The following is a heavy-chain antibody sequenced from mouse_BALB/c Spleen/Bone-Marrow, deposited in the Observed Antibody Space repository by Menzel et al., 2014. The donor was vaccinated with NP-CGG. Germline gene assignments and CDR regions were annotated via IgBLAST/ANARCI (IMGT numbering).Heavy chain of an antibody. CDR3: ARDWDEYYFDY. D-gene: IGHD4-1*01. CDR1: GYSFTSYY. CDR2: IFPGSDNT. Sequence: QVQLKQSGPELAKPGASVKMSCKASGYSFTSYYIHWVKQRPGQGLEWIGWIFPGSDNTKYNEKFKGKATLTADTSSSTAYMHLSSLTSEDSAVYFCARDWDEYYFDYWGQGTTLTVSS. V-gene: IGHV1-66*01. J-gene: IGHJ2*01.